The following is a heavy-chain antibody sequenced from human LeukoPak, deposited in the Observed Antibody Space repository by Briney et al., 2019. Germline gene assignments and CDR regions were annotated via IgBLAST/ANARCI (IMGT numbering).Heavy chain of an antibody. D-gene: IGHD2-2*02. CDR2: ISGSGGST. CDR1: GFTFSSYA. J-gene: IGHJ4*02. Sequence: PGGSLRLSCVASGFTFSSYAMNWVRQAPGKGLEWVSVISGSGGSTYYVDSVKGRFTISRDNSKDTLYLQMNSLRAEDTAVYYCAKDLDCSSTSCYKDYWGQGTLVTVSS. CDR3: AKDLDCSSTSCYKDY. V-gene: IGHV3-23*01.